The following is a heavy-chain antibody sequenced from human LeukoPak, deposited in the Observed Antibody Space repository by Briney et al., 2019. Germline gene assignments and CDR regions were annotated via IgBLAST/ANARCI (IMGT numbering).Heavy chain of an antibody. Sequence: GGSLRLSCGASRFTFSDYNMNWVRQAPGKGLEWVAVISYDGSNKYYADSVKGRFTISRDNSKNTLYLQMNSLRAEDTAVYYCARDPLESITMIVVVTTYFDYWGQGTLVTVSS. D-gene: IGHD3-22*01. CDR3: ARDPLESITMIVVVTTYFDY. J-gene: IGHJ4*02. CDR2: ISYDGSNK. CDR1: RFTFSDYN. V-gene: IGHV3-30*03.